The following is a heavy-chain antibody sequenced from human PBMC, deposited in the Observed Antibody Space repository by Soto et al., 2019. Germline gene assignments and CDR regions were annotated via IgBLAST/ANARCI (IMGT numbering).Heavy chain of an antibody. CDR3: ARDGRQFVANSGHCDI. J-gene: IGHJ3*02. CDR1: GYTFRYSA. CDR2: ISAYNGDT. D-gene: IGHD6-6*01. V-gene: IGHV1-18*01. Sequence: QVQLLQYGPDVKKTGASVKLSCKASGYTFRYSAINWVRHAPGQGLEWMGWISAYNGDTNYAQNFQVRVTLATDTHTSTAYLEFSSLTADDSAMYLCARDGRQFVANSGHCDIWGEGTTVTVS.